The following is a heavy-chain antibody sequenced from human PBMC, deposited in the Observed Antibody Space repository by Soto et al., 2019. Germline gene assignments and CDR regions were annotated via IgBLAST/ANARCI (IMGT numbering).Heavy chain of an antibody. CDR2: LWYDGSNK. J-gene: IGHJ4*02. CDR3: ARDDIVVVTAILDY. Sequence: QVQLVESGGGVVQPGRSLRLSCAASGFTFSSYGMHWVRQAPGKGLEWVAVLWYDGSNKYYADSVKGRFTISRDNSKNTRYLQMNSLRAEDTAVYYCARDDIVVVTAILDYWGQGTLVTVSS. D-gene: IGHD2-21*02. V-gene: IGHV3-33*01. CDR1: GFTFSSYG.